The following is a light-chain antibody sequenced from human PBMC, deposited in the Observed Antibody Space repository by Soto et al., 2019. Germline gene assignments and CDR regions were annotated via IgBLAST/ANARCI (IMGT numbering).Light chain of an antibody. CDR3: QKYYSAPFT. CDR2: AAS. V-gene: IGKV1-27*01. CDR1: QPISNS. Sequence: IQMTQSPSSLSASVGDRVTITCRASQPISNSLAWYQQKPGKVPKVLIYAASTLQSGASSRFSGSGSGTDFTLTISSLQPEDVATYYCQKYYSAPFTCGPGTKLDI. J-gene: IGKJ3*01.